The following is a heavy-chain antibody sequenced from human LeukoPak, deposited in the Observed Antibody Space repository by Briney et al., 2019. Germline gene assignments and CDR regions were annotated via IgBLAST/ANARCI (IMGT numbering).Heavy chain of an antibody. J-gene: IGHJ4*02. V-gene: IGHV1-18*01. D-gene: IGHD2-2*01. Sequence: ASVKVSCKASGYTFTSYGISWVRQAPGQGLEWMGWISAYNGNTNYAQKLQGRVTMTTDTSTSTAYMELRSLRSDGTAVYYCARDRADCSSTSCYYTDFDYWGQGTLVTVSS. CDR2: ISAYNGNT. CDR1: GYTFTSYG. CDR3: ARDRADCSSTSCYYTDFDY.